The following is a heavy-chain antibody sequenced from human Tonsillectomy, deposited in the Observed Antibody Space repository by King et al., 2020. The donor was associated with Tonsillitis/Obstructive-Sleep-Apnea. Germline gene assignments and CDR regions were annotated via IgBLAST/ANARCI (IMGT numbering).Heavy chain of an antibody. V-gene: IGHV4-59*01. CDR1: GGSISSYY. CDR3: ARDCDLGEEVPAAEYYYYYYMDV. CDR2: ICYSGST. J-gene: IGHJ6*03. D-gene: IGHD2-2*01. Sequence: VQLQESGPGLVKPSETLSLTCTVSGGSISSYYWSWIRQPPGKGLEWIGYICYSGSTNYNPSLKSRVTISVDTSKNQFSLKLSSVTAADTAVYYCARDCDLGEEVPAAEYYYYYYMDVWGKGTTVTVSS.